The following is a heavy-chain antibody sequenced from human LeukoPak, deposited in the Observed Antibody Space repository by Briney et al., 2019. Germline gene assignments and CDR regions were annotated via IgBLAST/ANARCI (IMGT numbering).Heavy chain of an antibody. Sequence: GGSLRLSCAASGFTFSSHWMAWVRQAPGKGPEWVASINKDGSEQYYVDSVKGRFTISRDNAKNSLSLQVSSLRAEDTAVYYCTRGGATSSWYWFFWGQRTLVTVSS. J-gene: IGHJ4*02. CDR3: TRGGATSSWYWFF. V-gene: IGHV3-7*01. CDR1: GFTFSSHW. D-gene: IGHD6-13*01. CDR2: INKDGSEQ.